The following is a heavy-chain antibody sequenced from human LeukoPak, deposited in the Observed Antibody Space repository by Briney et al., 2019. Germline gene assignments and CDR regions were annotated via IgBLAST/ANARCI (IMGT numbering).Heavy chain of an antibody. CDR2: ISSSATTI. CDR1: GFTFSDYY. CDR3: ARDHSSSWNYFDY. J-gene: IGHJ4*02. V-gene: IGHV3-11*04. Sequence: PGGSLRLSCAASGFTFSDYYMNWIRQAPGKGLECVSYISSSATTIYYADSVKGRFTISRDNAKKSLYLQMNSLRAEDTAVYYCARDHSSSWNYFDYWGQGTLVTVSS. D-gene: IGHD6-13*01.